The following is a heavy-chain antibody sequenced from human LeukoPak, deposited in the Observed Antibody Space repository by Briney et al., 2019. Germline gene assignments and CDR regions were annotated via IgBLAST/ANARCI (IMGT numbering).Heavy chain of an antibody. CDR1: GYTFTSYG. D-gene: IGHD2-2*01. V-gene: IGHV1-18*01. CDR2: ISAYNGNT. CDR3: ARVFVQAVMIPSYYYMEV. Sequence: ASVKVSCKASGYTFTSYGISWVRQAPGQGLEWMGWISAYNGNTNYAQKLQGRVTMTTDTSTSTAYMELRSLRSDDTAVYYCARVFVQAVMIPSYYYMEVWGKGPTVTVSS. J-gene: IGHJ6*03.